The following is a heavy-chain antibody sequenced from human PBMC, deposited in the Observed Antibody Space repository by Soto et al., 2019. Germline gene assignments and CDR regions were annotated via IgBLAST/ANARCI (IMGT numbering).Heavy chain of an antibody. CDR3: ARGLTGDLYGMDV. D-gene: IGHD7-27*01. CDR2: ISSSSSYI. J-gene: IGHJ6*02. Sequence: GGSLRLSCAASGFTFSSYSMNWVRQAPGKGLEWVSSISSSSSYIYYADSVKGRFTISRDNAKNSLYLQMNSLRAEDTAVCYCARGLTGDLYGMDVWGQGTTVTVSS. V-gene: IGHV3-21*01. CDR1: GFTFSSYS.